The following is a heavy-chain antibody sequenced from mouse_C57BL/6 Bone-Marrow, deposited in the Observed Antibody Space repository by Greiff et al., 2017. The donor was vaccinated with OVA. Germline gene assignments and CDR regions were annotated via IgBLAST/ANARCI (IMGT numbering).Heavy chain of an antibody. CDR3: ARVITTGYFDV. Sequence: EVQLQESGGGLVKPGGSLKLSCAASGFTFSSYAMSWVRQTPEKRLEWVATISDGGSYTYYPDNVKGRFTISRDNAKNNLYLQMSHLKSEDTAMYYCARVITTGYFDVWGTGTTVTVSS. CDR1: GFTFSSYA. J-gene: IGHJ1*03. V-gene: IGHV5-4*01. D-gene: IGHD1-1*01. CDR2: ISDGGSYT.